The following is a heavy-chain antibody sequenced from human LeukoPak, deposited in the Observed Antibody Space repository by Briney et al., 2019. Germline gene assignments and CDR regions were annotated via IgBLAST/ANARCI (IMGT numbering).Heavy chain of an antibody. D-gene: IGHD3-22*01. CDR3: ANSRVYYDSSGYYPFDY. CDR1: GFTFSSYA. V-gene: IGHV3-23*01. CDR2: ISGSGGST. J-gene: IGHJ4*02. Sequence: GGSLRLSCAASGFTFSSYAMSWVRQAPGKGLEWVSAISGSGGSTYYADSVKGRFTISRDNSKNTLYLRMNSLRAEDTAVYYCANSRVYYDSSGYYPFDYWGQGTLVTVSS.